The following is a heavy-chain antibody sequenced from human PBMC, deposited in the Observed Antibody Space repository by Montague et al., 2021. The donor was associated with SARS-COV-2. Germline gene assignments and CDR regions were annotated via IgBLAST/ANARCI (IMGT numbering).Heavy chain of an antibody. CDR2: VHYTGST. Sequence: SETLSLTCEVSGGSIRSYYWSWIRQSPGKGLEWIGYVHYTGSTKYNPSLKTRVTLSLDTPKNHFSLRLNSVTAADTAVHYCARAQNICFIANCANYFDLWGLGALVSVSS. CDR3: ARAQNICFIANCANYFDL. CDR1: GGSIRSYY. V-gene: IGHV4-59*01. D-gene: IGHD1-1*01. J-gene: IGHJ4*02.